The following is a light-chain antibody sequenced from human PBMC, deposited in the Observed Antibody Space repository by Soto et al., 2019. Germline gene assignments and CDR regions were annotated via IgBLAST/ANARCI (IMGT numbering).Light chain of an antibody. CDR3: RSFTRASTRI. V-gene: IGLV2-14*03. CDR2: GVT. J-gene: IGLJ1*01. CDR1: SSDIGAFNF. Sequence: QSALTQPASVSGSPGQSISIPCTGTSSDIGAFNFVSWYQQHPGKAPKVLIYGVTNRPSGVDYRFSGSKSGNTASLIISGLRPEDEADYYCRSFTRASTRIFGTGNKVTVL.